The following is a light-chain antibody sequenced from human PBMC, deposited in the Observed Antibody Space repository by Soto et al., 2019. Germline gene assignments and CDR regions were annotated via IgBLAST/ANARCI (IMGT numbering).Light chain of an antibody. CDR1: GGDIGY. CDR2: EVN. Sequence: QSALTQPASVSGSPGQSITISCTGSGGDIGYVAWYQQHPGKAPKHVIYEVNNRPSGISDRFSGSKSGNTASLTISGLQAEDEADYYCNSCSDTTNLIFGGGTKLTVL. V-gene: IGLV2-14*01. CDR3: NSCSDTTNLI. J-gene: IGLJ2*01.